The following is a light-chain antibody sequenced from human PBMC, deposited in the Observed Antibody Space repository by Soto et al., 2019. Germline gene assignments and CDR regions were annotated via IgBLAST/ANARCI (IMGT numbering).Light chain of an antibody. CDR2: GAS. CDR3: QQYHDWPPWT. V-gene: IGKV3-15*01. CDR1: HSVSSN. Sequence: EIVMTQSPVTLSVSPGERATLSCRASHSVSSNLAWYQQKPGQAPRLLIYGASTRATGIPARFSGSGSGTEFTLTISSLQSEDFALYYCQQYHDWPPWTFGQGTKVEIK. J-gene: IGKJ1*01.